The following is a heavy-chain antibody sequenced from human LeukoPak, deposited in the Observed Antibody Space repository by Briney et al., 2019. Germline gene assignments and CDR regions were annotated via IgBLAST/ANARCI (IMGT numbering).Heavy chain of an antibody. Sequence: PGGSLRLSCTATGFTFGDYAMSWVRQAPGKGLEWVGFIRSKAYGGTTEYAASVKGRFTISRDDSKSIAYLQMNSLKTEDTAVYYCTRYSGSYSGYFNYWGQGTLVTVSS. V-gene: IGHV3-49*04. CDR1: GFTFGDYA. CDR2: IRSKAYGGTT. CDR3: TRYSGSYSGYFNY. J-gene: IGHJ4*02. D-gene: IGHD1-26*01.